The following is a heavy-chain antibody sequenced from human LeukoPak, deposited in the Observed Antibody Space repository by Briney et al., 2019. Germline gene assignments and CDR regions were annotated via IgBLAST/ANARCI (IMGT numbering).Heavy chain of an antibody. CDR1: GFTFSSYA. V-gene: IGHV3-23*01. CDR2: ISGSGGST. CDR3: AKALVRGPYYFDY. J-gene: IGHJ4*02. D-gene: IGHD3-16*02. Sequence: GGSLGLSCAASGFTFSSYAMSWVRQAPGKGLEWVSAISGSGGSTCYADSVKGRFTISRDNSKNTLYLQMNSLRAEDTAVYYCAKALVRGPYYFDYWGPGTLVTVSS.